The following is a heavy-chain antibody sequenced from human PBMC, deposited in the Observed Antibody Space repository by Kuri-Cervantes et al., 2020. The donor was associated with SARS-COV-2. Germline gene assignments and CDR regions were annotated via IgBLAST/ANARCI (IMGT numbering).Heavy chain of an antibody. Sequence: SETLSLTCTVSGGSISSSSYYWGWIRQPPGKGLEWIGSIYYSGSTYYNPSLKSRVTISVDTSKNQFSLKLSSVTAADTAVYYCARQLARVGFDYWGQGTLVTVSS. CDR3: ARQLARVGFDY. D-gene: IGHD6-13*01. J-gene: IGHJ4*02. V-gene: IGHV4-39*07. CDR1: GGSISSSSYY. CDR2: IYYSGST.